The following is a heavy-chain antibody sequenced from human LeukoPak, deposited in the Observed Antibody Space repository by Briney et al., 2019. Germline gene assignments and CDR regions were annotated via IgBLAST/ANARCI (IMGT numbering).Heavy chain of an antibody. J-gene: IGHJ4*02. Sequence: GGSLRLSCAASGFTFSNAWMNWVRQAPGKGLEWVGRIKSKPDGGTEEYTAPVKGRFTISRDDSKNTLYLQMNSLRAEDTAVYYCARAHCSSTSCYFNRPFDYWGQGTLVTVSS. CDR2: IKSKPDGGTE. CDR3: ARAHCSSTSCYFNRPFDY. CDR1: GFTFSNAW. V-gene: IGHV3-15*01. D-gene: IGHD2-2*01.